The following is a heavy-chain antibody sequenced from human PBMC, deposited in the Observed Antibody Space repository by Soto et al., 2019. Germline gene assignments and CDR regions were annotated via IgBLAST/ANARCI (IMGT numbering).Heavy chain of an antibody. J-gene: IGHJ4*01. D-gene: IGHD4-17*01. Sequence: GGSLRLSCAASGFTFSSYAMNWVRQAPGKGLEWVSYISRRSSTIYYADSVKGRFTISRDSAKNSLYLQMNSLRAEDTAVYYCARLHDYGADYWGQGTLVTVSS. V-gene: IGHV3-48*01. CDR3: ARLHDYGADY. CDR2: ISRRSSTI. CDR1: GFTFSSYA.